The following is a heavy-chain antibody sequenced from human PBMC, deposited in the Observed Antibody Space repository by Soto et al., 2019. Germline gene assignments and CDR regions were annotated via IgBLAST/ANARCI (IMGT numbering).Heavy chain of an antibody. D-gene: IGHD6-19*01. CDR2: ISAYNGNT. CDR3: ARGAGYSSPFYGMDV. Sequence: ASVKVSCKDSGYTFNSYGITWVRQAHGQGLEWMGWISAYNGNTNYAHNLQGRVTMTTDTSTSTAYMELRSLRFDDTAVYYCARGAGYSSPFYGMDVWGQGTTVTVSS. CDR1: GYTFNSYG. V-gene: IGHV1-18*01. J-gene: IGHJ6*02.